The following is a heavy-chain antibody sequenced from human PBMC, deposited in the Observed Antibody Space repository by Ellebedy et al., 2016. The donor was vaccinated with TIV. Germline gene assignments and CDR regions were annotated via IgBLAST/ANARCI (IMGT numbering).Heavy chain of an antibody. CDR1: GYTFTSYY. D-gene: IGHD6-13*01. CDR2: INPSGGST. J-gene: IGHJ4*02. CDR3: ARPITAAAGGRAPLDY. Sequence: ASVKVSCKASGYTFTSYYMHWVRQAPGQGLEWMGIINPSGGSTTYAERFQGRVTMTRDTSTSTVYMELSSLRSEDTAVYYCARPITAAAGGRAPLDYWGQGTLVTVPS. V-gene: IGHV1-46*01.